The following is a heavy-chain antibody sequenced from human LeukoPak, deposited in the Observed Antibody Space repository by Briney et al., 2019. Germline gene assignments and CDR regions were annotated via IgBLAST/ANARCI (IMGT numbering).Heavy chain of an antibody. D-gene: IGHD1-1*01. CDR2: IHYSGST. CDR1: GGSISSYY. V-gene: IGHV4-59*12. CDR3: ARWVQAGEFDP. J-gene: IGHJ5*02. Sequence: SETLSLTCTVSGGSISSYYWSWIRQPPGKGLEWIGYIHYSGSTNYNPSLKSRVTISVDTSKNQFSLKLSSVTAADTAVYYCARWVQAGEFDPWGQGTLVTVSS.